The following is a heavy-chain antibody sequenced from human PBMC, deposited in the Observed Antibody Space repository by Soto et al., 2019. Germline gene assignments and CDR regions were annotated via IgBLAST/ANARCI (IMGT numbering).Heavy chain of an antibody. V-gene: IGHV4-4*07. CDR1: GGSTTNYY. D-gene: IGHD5-18*01. CDR2: IYGSGRT. J-gene: IGHJ2*01. Sequence: QVQLQESGPGLVKPSETLSLTCTVSGGSTTNYYWSWLRQPAGKGLEYIGRIYGSGRTNYNPSLKNPVTMSVSLNQVSLRLTSVTAADTAVYYCARDFDVNTALDYWFFDLWGRGALVTVSS. CDR3: ARDFDVNTALDYWFFDL.